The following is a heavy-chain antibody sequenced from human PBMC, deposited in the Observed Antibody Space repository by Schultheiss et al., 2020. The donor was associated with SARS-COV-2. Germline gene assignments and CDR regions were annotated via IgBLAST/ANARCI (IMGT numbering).Heavy chain of an antibody. CDR1: GGTFSSYA. Sequence: SVKVSCKASGGTFSSYAISWVRQAPGQGLEWMGGIIPIFGAANYAQKFQGRVTITADESTSTAYMELSSLRSEDTAVYYCARDGAVVPAASYYYYGMDVWGQGTTVTVSS. CDR2: IIPIFGAA. J-gene: IGHJ6*02. V-gene: IGHV1-69*13. CDR3: ARDGAVVPAASYYYYGMDV. D-gene: IGHD2-2*01.